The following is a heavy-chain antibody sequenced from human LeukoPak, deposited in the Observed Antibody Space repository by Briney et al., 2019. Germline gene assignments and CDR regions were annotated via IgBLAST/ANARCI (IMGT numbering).Heavy chain of an antibody. CDR3: ARSPGRFCSGGSCYSSHYFDY. CDR2: IYYSGST. V-gene: IGHV4-39*06. J-gene: IGHJ4*02. D-gene: IGHD2-15*01. CDR1: GGSISSSSYY. Sequence: PSETLSLTCTVSGGSISSSSYYWGWIRQPPGKGLEWIGSIYYSGSTYYNPSLKSRVTISVDTSKNQFPLKLSSVTAADTAVYYCARSPGRFCSGGSCYSSHYFDYWGQGTLVTVSS.